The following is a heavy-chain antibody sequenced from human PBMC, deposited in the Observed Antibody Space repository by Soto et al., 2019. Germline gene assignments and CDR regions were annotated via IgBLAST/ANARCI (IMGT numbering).Heavy chain of an antibody. CDR3: ARDQSGSYFGVYYYYGMDV. V-gene: IGHV1-46*01. Sequence: GASVKVSCKASGYTFTGYYMHWVRQAPGQGLEWMGIINPSGGSTSYAQKFQGRVTMTRDTSTSTVYMELSSLRSEDTAVYYCARDQSGSYFGVYYYYGMDVWGQGTTVTVSS. CDR2: INPSGGST. D-gene: IGHD1-26*01. CDR1: GYTFTGYY. J-gene: IGHJ6*02.